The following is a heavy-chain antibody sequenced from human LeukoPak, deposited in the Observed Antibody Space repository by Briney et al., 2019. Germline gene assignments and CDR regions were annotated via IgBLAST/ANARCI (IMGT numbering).Heavy chain of an antibody. J-gene: IGHJ4*02. Sequence: SETLSLICALSGVSFSGYYWSWMRQPPGKGPQWVGQISQSGVTDYNPSLKSRVTISLDTSKNQFSLRLTFVTAADAAVYYCTRTSPGVPLDVWGRGTLVTVSS. V-gene: IGHV4-34*01. CDR3: TRTSPGVPLDV. CDR1: GVSFSGYY. D-gene: IGHD7-27*01. CDR2: ISQSGVT.